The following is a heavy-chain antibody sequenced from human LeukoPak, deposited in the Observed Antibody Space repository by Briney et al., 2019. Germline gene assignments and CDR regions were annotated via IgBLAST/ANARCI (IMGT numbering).Heavy chain of an antibody. J-gene: IGHJ4*02. V-gene: IGHV4-39*01. CDR3: ATSVTSSSGWYYGY. Sequence: SETLSLTCSVSGGSISSLSYYWGWVHQPPGKGLEWIGSIYYGGRTYYNPSLKSRVTMPVDTSKNQFSLKLSSVTAADTAIYYCATSVTSSSGWYYGYWGQGSLVTVSS. CDR1: GGSISSLSYY. D-gene: IGHD6-19*01. CDR2: IYYGGRT.